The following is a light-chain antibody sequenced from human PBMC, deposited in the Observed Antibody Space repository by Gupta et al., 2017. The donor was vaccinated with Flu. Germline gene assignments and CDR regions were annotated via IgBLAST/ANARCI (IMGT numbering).Light chain of an antibody. CDR3: HQYTNGHPGPFT. CDR1: QSVGGK. J-gene: IGKJ3*01. CDR2: EAS. V-gene: IGKV3-15*01. Sequence: EIIMTQSPDTPSVSPGEGATLSCRASQSVGGKLAWYQQKPGQAPRLLIYEASTRATGVPARFNGSGSGKEFTLTITTLQSEDFALYSCHQYTNGHPGPFTFGQGTEV.